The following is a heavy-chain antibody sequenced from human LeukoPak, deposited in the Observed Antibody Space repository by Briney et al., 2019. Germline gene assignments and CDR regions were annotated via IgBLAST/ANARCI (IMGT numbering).Heavy chain of an antibody. J-gene: IGHJ4*02. CDR2: INPNSGGT. CDR1: GYTFTGYY. V-gene: IGHV1-2*02. D-gene: IGHD3-3*01. CDR3: ASGFWSGYYTEYYFDY. Sequence: ASVKVSCKASGYTFTGYYMHWVRRAPGQGLEWMGWINPNSGGTNYAQKSQGRVTMTRDTSISTAYMELSRLRSDDTAVYYCASGFWSGYYTEYYFDYWGQGTLVTVSS.